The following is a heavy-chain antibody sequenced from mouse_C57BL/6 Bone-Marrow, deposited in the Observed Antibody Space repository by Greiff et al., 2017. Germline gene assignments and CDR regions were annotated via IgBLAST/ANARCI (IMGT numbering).Heavy chain of an antibody. Sequence: VQLQESGAELVRPGASVTLSCKASGYTFTDYEMHWVKQTPVHGLEWIGAIDPETGGTAYNQKFKGKAILTADKSSSTAYMELRSLTSEDSAVYYCTRPGYAMDYWGQGTSVTVSS. CDR1: GYTFTDYE. V-gene: IGHV1-15*01. CDR3: TRPGYAMDY. CDR2: IDPETGGT. J-gene: IGHJ4*01.